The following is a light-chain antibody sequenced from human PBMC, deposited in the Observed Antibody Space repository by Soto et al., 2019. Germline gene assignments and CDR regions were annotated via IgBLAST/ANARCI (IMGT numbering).Light chain of an antibody. CDR1: QSVSRNY. Sequence: EIVLTQSPGTLSLSPGERATLSCRASQSVSRNYLAWYQQKPGQAPRVLIYDASSRATGIPDRLSGSGSGTDFTLTISRLEPEDFAVYYCQQYGSSPRTFGQGTKVDIK. V-gene: IGKV3-20*01. CDR3: QQYGSSPRT. CDR2: DAS. J-gene: IGKJ1*01.